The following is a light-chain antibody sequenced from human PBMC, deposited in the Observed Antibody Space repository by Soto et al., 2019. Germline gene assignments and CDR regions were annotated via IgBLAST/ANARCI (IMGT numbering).Light chain of an antibody. J-gene: IGKJ1*01. CDR1: PSVSSTY. Sequence: EIVITQSPSTLSVSPGESATLSCRASPSVSSTYIGWYQQKLGQAPRLLIYGASNRATGIPDRFIVSGSGTDFTLAISRMDPEYFAVDDCQQYGSSGTFGQGTKVDI. CDR2: GAS. CDR3: QQYGSSGT. V-gene: IGKV3-20*01.